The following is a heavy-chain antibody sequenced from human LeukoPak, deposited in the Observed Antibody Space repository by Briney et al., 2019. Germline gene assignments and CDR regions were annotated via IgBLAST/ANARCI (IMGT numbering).Heavy chain of an antibody. CDR2: ISGSGGST. V-gene: IGHV3-23*01. D-gene: IGHD6-13*01. CDR3: AKDRLYSSSWRTAFDI. J-gene: IGHJ3*02. Sequence: GGSLRLSCAASGFTFSSYGMSWVRQAPGKGLEWVSVISGSGGSTYYADSVEGRFTISRDNSKNTLYLQMNSLRAEDTAVYYCAKDRLYSSSWRTAFDIWGQGTMVTVSS. CDR1: GFTFSSYG.